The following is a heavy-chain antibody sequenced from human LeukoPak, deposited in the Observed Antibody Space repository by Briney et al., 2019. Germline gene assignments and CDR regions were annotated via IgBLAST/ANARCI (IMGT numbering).Heavy chain of an antibody. CDR3: ARDINWNYPFDY. V-gene: IGHV3-74*01. J-gene: IGHJ4*02. Sequence: PGGSLRLSCAASGFTFSGCWMHWVRQAPGKGLVWVSRINSDGSSTSYADSVKGRFTISRDNAKNTLYLQMNSLRAEDTAVYYCARDINWNYPFDYWGRGTLVTVSS. CDR1: GFTFSGCW. D-gene: IGHD1-7*01. CDR2: INSDGSST.